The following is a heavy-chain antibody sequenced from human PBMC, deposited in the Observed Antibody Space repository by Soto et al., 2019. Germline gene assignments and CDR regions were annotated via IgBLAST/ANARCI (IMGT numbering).Heavy chain of an antibody. V-gene: IGHV3-21*01. Sequence: GGSLRLSCAASGFTFSSYSMNWVRQAPGKGLEWVSSISSSSSYIYYADSVKGRFTISRDNAKNSLYLQMNSLRAEDTAVYYCARKLTMIVGRGYSGMDGWGQGNTVTVSS. CDR1: GFTFSSYS. CDR2: ISSSSSYI. CDR3: ARKLTMIVGRGYSGMDG. D-gene: IGHD3-22*01. J-gene: IGHJ6*02.